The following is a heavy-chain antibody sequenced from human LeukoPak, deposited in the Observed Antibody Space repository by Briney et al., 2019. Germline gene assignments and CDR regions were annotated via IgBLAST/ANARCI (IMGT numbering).Heavy chain of an antibody. D-gene: IGHD5-18*01. CDR2: ISGCGGST. Sequence: GGSLRLSCAASGFTFSSYAMSWVRQAPGKGLEWVSAISGCGGSTYYADSVKGRCTISRDNSKNTLYLQMNSQRAEDTAVYYCAKYSVQLWDNFDYWGQGTLVTVSS. J-gene: IGHJ4*02. V-gene: IGHV3-23*01. CDR1: GFTFSSYA. CDR3: AKYSVQLWDNFDY.